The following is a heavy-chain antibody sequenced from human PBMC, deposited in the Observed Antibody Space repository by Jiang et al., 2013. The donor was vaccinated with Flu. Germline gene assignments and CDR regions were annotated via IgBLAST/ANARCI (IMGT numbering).Heavy chain of an antibody. Sequence: PGGSLRLSCAASRFTFSSYWMSWVRQAPGKGLEWVANIKQDGSETYYVDSVKGRFTISRDNAKNSLYLQMNSLRAEDTAVYYCARDAHGYSSGWSPRRGFDLWGRGTLVTVSS. CDR3: ARDAHGYSSGWSPRRGFDL. CDR1: RFTFSSYW. V-gene: IGHV3-7*01. CDR2: IKQDGSET. D-gene: IGHD6-19*01. J-gene: IGHJ2*01.